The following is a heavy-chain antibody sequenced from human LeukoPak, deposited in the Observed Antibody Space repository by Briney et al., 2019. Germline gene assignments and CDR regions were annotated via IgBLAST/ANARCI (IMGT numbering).Heavy chain of an antibody. V-gene: IGHV4-39*07. Sequence: SETLSLTCTVSGGSISSSSYYWGWIRQPPGKGLEWIGSIYHSGSTYYNPSLKSRVTISVDTSKNQFSLKLSSVTAADTAVYYCANQWLVTGFDYWGQGTLVTVSS. J-gene: IGHJ4*02. D-gene: IGHD6-19*01. CDR2: IYHSGST. CDR3: ANQWLVTGFDY. CDR1: GGSISSSSYY.